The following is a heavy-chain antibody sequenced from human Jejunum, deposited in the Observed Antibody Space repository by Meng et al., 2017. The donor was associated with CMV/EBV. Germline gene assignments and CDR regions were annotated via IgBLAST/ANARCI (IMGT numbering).Heavy chain of an antibody. Sequence: LAFSAHWMTWVRQAPWKGLEWVASIKEDGSENDYVDSVKGRFTISRDNAKNSLYLQLNSLRDEDTAVYHCAGHLSGFWSGYYFFDSWGQGRLVTVSS. CDR3: AGHLSGFWSGYYFFDS. D-gene: IGHD3-3*01. CDR1: LAFSAHW. J-gene: IGHJ4*02. CDR2: IKEDGSEN. V-gene: IGHV3-7*01.